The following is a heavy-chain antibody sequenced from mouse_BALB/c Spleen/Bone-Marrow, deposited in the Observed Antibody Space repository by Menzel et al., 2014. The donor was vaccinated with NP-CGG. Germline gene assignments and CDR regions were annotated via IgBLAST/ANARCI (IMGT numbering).Heavy chain of an antibody. CDR1: GYTFTDYR. J-gene: IGHJ2*01. CDR3: ARTGYDYYFDY. D-gene: IGHD2-4*01. CDR2: IDTSDSYT. Sequence: QVQLQQSGAELVMPGASVKMSCKASGYTFTDYRMHWVKQRPGQGLEWIGAIDTSDSYTSYNQKFKGKATLTVDESSSTAYMQLSSLTSEDSAVYYCARTGYDYYFDYWGQGTTLTVSS. V-gene: IGHV1-69*01.